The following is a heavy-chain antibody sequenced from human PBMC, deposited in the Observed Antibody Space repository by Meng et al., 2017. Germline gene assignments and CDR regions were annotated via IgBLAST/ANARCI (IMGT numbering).Heavy chain of an antibody. CDR1: GFTFDDYA. V-gene: IGHV3-9*01. CDR2: ISWNSGSI. D-gene: IGHD1-26*01. CDR3: ARIGVGGTPYYYYGMDV. J-gene: IGHJ6*02. Sequence: SLRLSCAASGFTFDDYAMHWVRQAPGKGLEWVSGISWNSGSIGYADSVKGRFTISRDNAKNSLYLQMNSLRAEDTALYYCARIGVGGTPYYYYGMDVWGQGTTVTGYS.